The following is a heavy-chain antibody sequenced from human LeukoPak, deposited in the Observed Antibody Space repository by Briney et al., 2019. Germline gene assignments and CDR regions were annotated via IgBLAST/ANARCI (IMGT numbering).Heavy chain of an antibody. V-gene: IGHV4-59*08. D-gene: IGHD6-19*01. J-gene: IGHJ5*01. CDR1: GGSISTYY. CDR2: IYCSGST. Sequence: SETLSLTCTVSGGSISTYYWSWIRQPPGKGLEWIGYIYCSGSTDYNPSLKSRVTISVDTSKNQFSLKLNSVTAADTAVYYCARHYSSGWSDCWRQGTLVTVSS. CDR3: ARHYSSGWSDC.